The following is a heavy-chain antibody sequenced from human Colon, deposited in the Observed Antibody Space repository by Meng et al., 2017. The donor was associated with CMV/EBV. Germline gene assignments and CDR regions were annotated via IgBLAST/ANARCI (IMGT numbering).Heavy chain of an antibody. CDR2: ITGSGTGT. D-gene: IGHD7-27*01. V-gene: IGHV3-23*04. Sequence: GERVGAWGAWVRPGGSLGLSCAAAGWGFSNYAVAWGRQAPGKGLERVSDITGSGTGTYYADSVKGRFTISRDNSKNTLFLQMNSLRAEDTAIYYCTQERGSNWGYFDHWGQGILVTVSS. J-gene: IGHJ4*02. CDR3: TQERGSNWGYFDH. CDR1: GWGFSNYA.